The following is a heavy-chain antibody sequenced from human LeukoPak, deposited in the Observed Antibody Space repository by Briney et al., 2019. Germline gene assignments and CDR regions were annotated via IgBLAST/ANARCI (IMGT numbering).Heavy chain of an antibody. D-gene: IGHD6-19*01. V-gene: IGHV3-33*01. CDR2: IWYDGSNK. J-gene: IGHJ4*02. CDR3: ARVGRAGIAVADYFDY. Sequence: GGSLRLSCAASGFTFSSYGMHWVRQAPGKGLEWVAVIWYDGSNKYYADSVKGRFTISRNNSKNTLYLQMNSLRAEDTAVYYCARVGRAGIAVADYFDYWGQGTLVTVSS. CDR1: GFTFSSYG.